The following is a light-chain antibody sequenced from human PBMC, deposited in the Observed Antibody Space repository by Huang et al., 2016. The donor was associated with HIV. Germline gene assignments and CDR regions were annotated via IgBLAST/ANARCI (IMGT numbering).Light chain of an antibody. CDR2: GAS. CDR1: QCVSSSY. Sequence: EIVLTQSPGTLSLSPGERATLSCRASQCVSSSYLAWYQQKMGQAPRRLIYGASSRATGIPDRFSGSGSGTDFTLTISRLEPEDFAVYYCQQYGSSPGTFGQGTKVEIK. CDR3: QQYGSSPGT. V-gene: IGKV3-20*01. J-gene: IGKJ1*01.